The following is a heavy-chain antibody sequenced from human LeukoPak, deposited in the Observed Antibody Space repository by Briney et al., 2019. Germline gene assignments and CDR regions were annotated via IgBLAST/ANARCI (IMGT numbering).Heavy chain of an antibody. Sequence: PSETLSLTCTVSGGSISSYYWSWIRQPPGKGLEWIGYIYYSGSTNYNPSLKSRVTISVDTSKDQFSLQLSSVTAADTAVYYCARAKDPSRRQRPFDIWGQGTMVTVSS. CDR2: IYYSGST. J-gene: IGHJ3*02. CDR3: ARAKDPSRRQRPFDI. V-gene: IGHV4-59*01. CDR1: GGSISSYY.